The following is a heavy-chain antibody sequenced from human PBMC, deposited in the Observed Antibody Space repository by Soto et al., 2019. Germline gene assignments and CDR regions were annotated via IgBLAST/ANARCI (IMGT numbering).Heavy chain of an antibody. CDR2: INPNSGGT. CDR3: ARDSRLVGAKEFDF. D-gene: IGHD1-26*01. V-gene: IGHV1-2*04. J-gene: IGHJ4*02. Sequence: ASVKVCCKASGYTFTGYYIHWVRQAPGQGLEWMGWINPNSGGTNYAQNFEGWVSMSRDTSINTAYMELSRLTPDDTAVYFCARDSRLVGAKEFDFWGQGTLVTVSS. CDR1: GYTFTGYY.